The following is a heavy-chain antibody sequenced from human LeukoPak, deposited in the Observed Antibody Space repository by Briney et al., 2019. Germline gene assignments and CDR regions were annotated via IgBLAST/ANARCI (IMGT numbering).Heavy chain of an antibody. Sequence: ASVKVSCKASGYIFTGYYMHWVRQAPGQGLEWMGWINPNSGGTNYAQKFQGRVTMTRDTSISTAYMELSRLRSDDTAVYYCAGQGYLSEDAFDIWGQGTMVTVSS. D-gene: IGHD1-1*01. V-gene: IGHV1-2*02. CDR3: AGQGYLSEDAFDI. CDR2: INPNSGGT. J-gene: IGHJ3*02. CDR1: GYIFTGYY.